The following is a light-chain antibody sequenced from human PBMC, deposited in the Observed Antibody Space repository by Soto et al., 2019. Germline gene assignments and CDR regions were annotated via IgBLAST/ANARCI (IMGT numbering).Light chain of an antibody. J-gene: IGKJ2*01. CDR3: QHYYSFPRYT. Sequence: VIWMTQSPSLLSASTGDSFLAWYQQKPGKAPDLLMYAASTLQSGVPSRFSGSGSGTDFTLTISCLQSENFADYYCQHYYSFPRYTFGQGTKLGIK. CDR2: AAS. V-gene: IGKV1D-8*01. CDR1: F.